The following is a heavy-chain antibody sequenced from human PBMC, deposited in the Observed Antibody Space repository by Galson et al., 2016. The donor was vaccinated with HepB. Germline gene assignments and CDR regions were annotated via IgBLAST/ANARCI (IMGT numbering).Heavy chain of an antibody. J-gene: IGHJ6*02. CDR2: VYDGGST. CDR1: GASVSNNNYY. V-gene: IGHV4-61*09. CDR3: VSDCSRGSCFSRGTYYYGMDV. D-gene: IGHD2-15*01. Sequence: TLSLTCSVSGASVSNNNYYWSWIRTPAGKGLEWIGHVYDGGSTHSHPSLQSRVTMSVALSENNFSLNLRSVIAADTAVYYCVSDCSRGSCFSRGTYYYGMDVWGQGTTVTVSS.